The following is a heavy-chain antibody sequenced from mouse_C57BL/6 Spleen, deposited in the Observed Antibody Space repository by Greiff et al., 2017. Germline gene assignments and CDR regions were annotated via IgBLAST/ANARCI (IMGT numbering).Heavy chain of an antibody. V-gene: IGHV1-52*01. J-gene: IGHJ1*03. CDR2: IDPSDSET. D-gene: IGHD1-1*01. Sequence: QVQLQQPGAELVRPGSSVKLSCKASGYTFTSYWMHWVKQRPIQGLEWIGNIDPSDSETHYNQKFKDKATLTVDKSSSTAYMQLSSLTSEDSAVYYCASKNYYYGSSSPWYFDVWGTGTTVTVSS. CDR1: GYTFTSYW. CDR3: ASKNYYYGSSSPWYFDV.